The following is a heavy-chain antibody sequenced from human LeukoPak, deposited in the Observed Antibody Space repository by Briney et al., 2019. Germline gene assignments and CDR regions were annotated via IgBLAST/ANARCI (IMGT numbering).Heavy chain of an antibody. CDR3: ASKESSGNSTHNYYYYNYWEF. V-gene: IGHV4-34*01. CDR2: INHSGST. CDR1: GGSFSGYY. J-gene: IGHJ6*03. Sequence: SETLSLTCAVYGGSFSGYYWSWIRQPPGKGLEWIGEINHSGSTNYNPSLKSRVTISVDTSKNQFSLKLSSVTAADTAVYYCASKESSGNSTHNYYYYNYWEFWAKGPRSPSP. D-gene: IGHD5-24*01.